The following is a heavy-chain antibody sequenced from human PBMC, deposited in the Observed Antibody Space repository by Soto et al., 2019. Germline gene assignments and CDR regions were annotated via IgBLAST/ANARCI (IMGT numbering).Heavy chain of an antibody. Sequence: ASVKVSCKASGYTFISYYMHWVRQAPGQGLQWMGIINPSGSITTYAQKFQGRVTMTRDTSTSTVYMELSSLTSDDTAVYYCASPFGGSYNVFDIWGQGTMVTVS. CDR3: ASPFGGSYNVFDI. J-gene: IGHJ3*02. CDR2: INPSGSIT. V-gene: IGHV1-46*01. CDR1: GYTFISYY. D-gene: IGHD1-26*01.